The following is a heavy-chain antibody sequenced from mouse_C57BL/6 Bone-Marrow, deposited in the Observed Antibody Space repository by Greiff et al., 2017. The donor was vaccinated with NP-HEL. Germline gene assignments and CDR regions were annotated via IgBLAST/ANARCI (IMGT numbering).Heavy chain of an antibody. CDR2: ISNGGGST. Sequence: DVKLVESGGGLVQPGGSLKLSCAASGFTFSDYYMYWVRQTPEKRLEWVAYISNGGGSTYYPDTVKGRFTISRDNAKNTLYLQMSRLKSEDTAMYYCARPIYSGYFDVWGTGTTVTVSS. CDR3: ARPIYSGYFDV. D-gene: IGHD2-1*01. J-gene: IGHJ1*03. V-gene: IGHV5-12*01. CDR1: GFTFSDYY.